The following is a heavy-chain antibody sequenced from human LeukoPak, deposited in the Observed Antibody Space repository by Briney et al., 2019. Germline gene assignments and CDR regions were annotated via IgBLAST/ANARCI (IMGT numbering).Heavy chain of an antibody. Sequence: GGSLRLSCAASGFTFSSYSMNWVRQAPGKGLEWVSSISSSSSYIYYADSVKGRFTISRDNAKNSLYLQMNSLRAEDTAVYYCARELLGYSSSWYGGENYYYYYYMDVWGKGTTVTVSS. J-gene: IGHJ6*03. CDR3: ARELLGYSSSWYGGENYYYYYYMDV. CDR1: GFTFSSYS. V-gene: IGHV3-21*01. D-gene: IGHD6-13*01. CDR2: ISSSSSYI.